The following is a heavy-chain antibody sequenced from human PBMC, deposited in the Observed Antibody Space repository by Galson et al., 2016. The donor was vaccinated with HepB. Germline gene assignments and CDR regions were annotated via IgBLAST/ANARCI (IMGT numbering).Heavy chain of an antibody. J-gene: IGHJ4*02. Sequence: SVKVSCKASGGTFSNYAISWVRQAPGQGLEWMGGVIPMFATPNYAQKFQGRVTITADESTNTAFMELSSLRSEDTAFYYCARDAESRYCSGGSCFILDSWGQGTLVTVSS. V-gene: IGHV1-69*13. CDR2: VIPMFATP. CDR3: ARDAESRYCSGGSCFILDS. D-gene: IGHD2-15*01. CDR1: GGTFSNYA.